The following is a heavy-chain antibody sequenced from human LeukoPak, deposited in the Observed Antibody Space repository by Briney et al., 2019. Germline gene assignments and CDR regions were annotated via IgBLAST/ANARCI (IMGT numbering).Heavy chain of an antibody. D-gene: IGHD3-10*01. CDR3: AKDTRGRYYGSGRNYYYMDV. CDR1: GFTFSSYA. V-gene: IGHV3-23*01. J-gene: IGHJ6*03. CDR2: ITGSGGRT. Sequence: GGSLRLSCAASGFTFSSYAMNWVRQAPGKGLEWVSAITGSGGRTYYADSVKGRFTISRDNSKNSLYLQMDSLRAEDTALYYCAKDTRGRYYGSGRNYYYMDVWGKGTTVTVSS.